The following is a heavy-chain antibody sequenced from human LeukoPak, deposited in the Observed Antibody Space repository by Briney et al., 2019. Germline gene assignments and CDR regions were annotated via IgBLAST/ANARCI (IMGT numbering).Heavy chain of an antibody. D-gene: IGHD1-14*01. CDR2: ISYSGST. CDR3: ARGPGY. V-gene: IGHV4-39*07. J-gene: IGHJ4*02. Sequence: SETLSLTCSVSGGSITTDSPYWGWFRQPPGKGLEWIGSISYSGSTYYNPSLKSRVTMSIDTSKNQFSLKLSSVTAADTAVYYCARGPGYWGQGTLVTVSS. CDR1: GGSITTDSPY.